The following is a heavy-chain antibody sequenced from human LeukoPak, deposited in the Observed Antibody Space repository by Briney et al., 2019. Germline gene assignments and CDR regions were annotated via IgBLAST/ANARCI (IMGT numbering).Heavy chain of an antibody. J-gene: IGHJ4*02. CDR1: GGTFSSYA. CDR3: VRVVLRFLEWFEFDY. D-gene: IGHD3-3*01. Sequence: ASVKVSCKASGGTFSSYAISWVRQAPGQGLEWMGGIIPIFGTANYAQKFQGRVTITADESTSTAYMELSSLRSEDTAVYYCVRVVLRFLEWFEFDYWGQGTLVTVSS. V-gene: IGHV1-69*13. CDR2: IIPIFGTA.